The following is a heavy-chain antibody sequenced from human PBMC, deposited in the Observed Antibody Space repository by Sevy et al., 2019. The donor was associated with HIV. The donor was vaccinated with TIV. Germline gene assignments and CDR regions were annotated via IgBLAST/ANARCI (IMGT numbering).Heavy chain of an antibody. J-gene: IGHJ4*02. CDR3: AKDRLGSYGGRLHY. D-gene: IGHD3-16*01. Sequence: GGSLRLSCVVSGFTFSSFDMHWVRQAPGKGLEWVAFISNDGSNKYYEDSVKGRVTISRDNSKNTLYLQMNSLRAEDTAAYYCAKDRLGSYGGRLHYWGQGTLVTVSS. V-gene: IGHV3-30*18. CDR1: GFTFSSFD. CDR2: ISNDGSNK.